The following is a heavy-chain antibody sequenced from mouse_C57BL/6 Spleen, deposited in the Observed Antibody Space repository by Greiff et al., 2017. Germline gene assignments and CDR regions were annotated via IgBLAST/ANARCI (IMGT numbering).Heavy chain of an antibody. V-gene: IGHV1-82*01. Sequence: VKLMESGPELVKPGASVKISCKASGYAFSRSWMNWVKQRPGKGLEWIGRIYPGDGDTNYNGKFKGKATLTADKSSSTAYMQLSSLTSEDSAVYFCARVITKIDYAMDYWGQGTSVTVSS. J-gene: IGHJ4*01. CDR1: GYAFSRSW. CDR2: IYPGDGDT. D-gene: IGHD2-4*01. CDR3: ARVITKIDYAMDY.